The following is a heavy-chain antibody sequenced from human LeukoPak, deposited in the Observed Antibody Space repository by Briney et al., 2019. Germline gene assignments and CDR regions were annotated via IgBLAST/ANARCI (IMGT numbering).Heavy chain of an antibody. D-gene: IGHD6-19*01. V-gene: IGHV3-7*01. CDR3: ARGYSSGGP. CDR1: GFTFNNYW. J-gene: IGHJ5*02. CDR2: IKQDGSEK. Sequence: PGGSLRLSCAASGFTFNNYWMSWVRQAPGKGLESVANIKQDGSEKYYVDSVKGRFTISRDNAQNSLYLQMNSLRAEDTAVYYCARGYSSGGPWGQRTQVTVSS.